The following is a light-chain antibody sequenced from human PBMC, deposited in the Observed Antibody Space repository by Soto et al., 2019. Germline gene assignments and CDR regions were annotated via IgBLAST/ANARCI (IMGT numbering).Light chain of an antibody. Sequence: NFMLTQPHSVSESPGKTVTLSCTRSSGRIASNYVQWYQQRPGSAPTTVIYEDNQRPSGVPDRFSGSIDSSSNSASLTISGLKTEDEADYYCQSYDSSNHGVFGGGTKLTVL. J-gene: IGLJ2*01. CDR1: SGRIASNY. CDR3: QSYDSSNHGV. V-gene: IGLV6-57*04. CDR2: EDN.